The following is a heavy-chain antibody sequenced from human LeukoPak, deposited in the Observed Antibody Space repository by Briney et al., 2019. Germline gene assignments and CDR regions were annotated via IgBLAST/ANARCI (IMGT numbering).Heavy chain of an antibody. V-gene: IGHV4-31*11. D-gene: IGHD6-19*01. J-gene: IGHJ4*02. Sequence: PSETLSLTCAASGGSISSYYWNWIRQHPGKGLEWIGYIYYSGTTYYSPSLKSRVTISLDTTKKQFSLKLSSVTAADTAVYYCARALATGWSQNDWGQGTLVTVSS. CDR3: ARALATGWSQND. CDR1: GGSISSYY. CDR2: IYYSGTT.